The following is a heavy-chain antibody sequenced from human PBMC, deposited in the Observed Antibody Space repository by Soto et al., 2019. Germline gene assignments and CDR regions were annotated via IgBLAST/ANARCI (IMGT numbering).Heavy chain of an antibody. D-gene: IGHD3-10*01. Sequence: GASVKFSCKASGYTFTGYYMHWVRQAPGQGLEWMGWINPNSGGTNYGQKFQGRVTMTRDTSISTAYMELSRLRSDDTAVYYCAIPRRGARVDFDYWGQGTLVTVSS. CDR1: GYTFTGYY. V-gene: IGHV1-2*02. CDR2: INPNSGGT. CDR3: AIPRRGARVDFDY. J-gene: IGHJ4*02.